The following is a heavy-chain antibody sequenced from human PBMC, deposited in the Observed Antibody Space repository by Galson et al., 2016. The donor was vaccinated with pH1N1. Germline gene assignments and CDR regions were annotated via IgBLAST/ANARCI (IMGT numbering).Heavy chain of an antibody. V-gene: IGHV4-38-2*02. CDR1: GSSISSDYY. Sequence: QVQLQESGPGLVNPSQTLSLTCAVSGSSISSDYYWAWIRQSPGKGLEWLGTIYQTGSTYYNPSFKSRAPISVDKSQNQFSRSLTSMTAADTAVYYCARDIIRRSGTWGFWGQGTLVTVSS. J-gene: IGHJ4*02. D-gene: IGHD3-16*01. CDR2: IYQTGST. CDR3: ARDIIRRSGTWGF.